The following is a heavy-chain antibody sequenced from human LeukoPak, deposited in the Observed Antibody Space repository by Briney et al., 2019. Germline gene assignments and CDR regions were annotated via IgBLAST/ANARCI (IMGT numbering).Heavy chain of an antibody. CDR2: IYPGDSDT. CDR1: GYSFTSYW. D-gene: IGHD4-17*01. J-gene: IGHJ4*02. CDR3: ARVLTTVTPYFDY. Sequence: GESLKISCKGSGYSFTSYWIGWVRQMPGKGLEWMGIIYPGDSDTRYSPSFQGQVTISADKSISTAYLQWSSLKVSDTAMYYCARVLTTVTPYFDYWGQGTLVTVSS. V-gene: IGHV5-51*01.